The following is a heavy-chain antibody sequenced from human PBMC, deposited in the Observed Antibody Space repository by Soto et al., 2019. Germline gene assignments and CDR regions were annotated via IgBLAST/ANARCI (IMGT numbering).Heavy chain of an antibody. J-gene: IGHJ5*01. D-gene: IGHD3-22*01. Sequence: EVQLSESGGGLVQPGGSLRLSCVASEFTFSSYAMNWVRQAPGQGPEWVSGISGNGARTYYADSVKGRFTTTTDNSKDTLYLEMSSLRADDTAVYSCAKALPGGSVIVMVIVDSLGHGTLVTVSS. CDR3: AKALPGGSVIVMVIVDS. CDR2: ISGNGART. CDR1: EFTFSSYA. V-gene: IGHV3-23*01.